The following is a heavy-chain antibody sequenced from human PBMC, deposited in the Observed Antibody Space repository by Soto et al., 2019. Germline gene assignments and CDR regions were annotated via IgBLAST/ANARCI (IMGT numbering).Heavy chain of an antibody. CDR2: IYYSGST. D-gene: IGHD1-26*01. CDR1: GGSFSSSGSY. Sequence: SGTLSLPCFVSGGSFSSSGSYWGWIRQPTGKGLEWIVRIYYSGSTYYNPYLKSRVTISVDTSKNQFSLNLSSVMAADTAVYYCARRTKLELRPRSYYGTDVWGQGPPVTVSS. J-gene: IGHJ6*01. CDR3: ARRTKLELRPRSYYGTDV. V-gene: IGHV4-39*01.